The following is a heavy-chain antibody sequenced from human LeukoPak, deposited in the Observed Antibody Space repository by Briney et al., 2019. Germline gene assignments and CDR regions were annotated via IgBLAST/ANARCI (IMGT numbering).Heavy chain of an antibody. Sequence: GGSLRLSCAASGFTFSSYWMHWVHQAPGKGLVWVSRINSDGSSTSYADSVKGRFTISRDNAKNTLYLQMNSLRAEDTAVYYCARENHYYGSGSYPPIGGQGTLVTVSS. J-gene: IGHJ4*02. V-gene: IGHV3-74*01. CDR3: ARENHYYGSGSYPPI. CDR1: GFTFSSYW. CDR2: INSDGSST. D-gene: IGHD3-10*01.